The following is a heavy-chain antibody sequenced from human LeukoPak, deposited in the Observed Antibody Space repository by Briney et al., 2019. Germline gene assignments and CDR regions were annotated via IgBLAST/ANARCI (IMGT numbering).Heavy chain of an antibody. Sequence: SETLSLTCAVYGGSFSGYYWSWIRQPPGKGLEWIGEINHSGSTNYNPSLKSRVTISVDTSKNQFSLKLSSVTAADTAVYYCARRSITIPYYFDYWGQGTLVTVSS. CDR3: ARRSITIPYYFDY. D-gene: IGHD3-10*01. V-gene: IGHV4-34*01. CDR1: GGSFSGYY. J-gene: IGHJ4*02. CDR2: INHSGST.